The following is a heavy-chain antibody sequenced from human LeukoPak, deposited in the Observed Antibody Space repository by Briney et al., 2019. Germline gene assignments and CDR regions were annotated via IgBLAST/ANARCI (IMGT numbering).Heavy chain of an antibody. CDR1: GFTFSSYG. D-gene: IGHD4-11*01. Sequence: PGGSLRLSCAASGFTFSSYGMHWVRQAPGKGLEWVAFIRYDGSNKYYADSVKGRFTISRDNSKNTLYLQMNSLRAEDTAVYYCAKDIETVTTSPFGYWGQGTLVTVSS. CDR3: AKDIETVTTSPFGY. CDR2: IRYDGSNK. J-gene: IGHJ4*02. V-gene: IGHV3-30*02.